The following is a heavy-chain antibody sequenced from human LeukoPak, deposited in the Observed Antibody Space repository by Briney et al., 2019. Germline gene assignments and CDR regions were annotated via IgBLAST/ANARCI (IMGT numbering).Heavy chain of an antibody. V-gene: IGHV4-34*01. Sequence: SETLSLTCAVYGGSFSGYYWSWIRHPPGKGLEWIGEINHSGSTNYNPSLKSRVTISVATSKNQFSLKLNSLTAADTAVYHCARVCCYFDSGSSPNWFDPWGQGTLVTVSS. CDR3: ARVCCYFDSGSSPNWFDP. CDR1: GGSFSGYY. CDR2: INHSGST. D-gene: IGHD3-10*01. J-gene: IGHJ5*02.